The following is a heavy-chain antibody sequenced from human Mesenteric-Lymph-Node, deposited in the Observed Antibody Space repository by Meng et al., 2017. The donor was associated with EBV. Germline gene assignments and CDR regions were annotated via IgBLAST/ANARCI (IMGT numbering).Heavy chain of an antibody. Sequence: QVQLQQSSPGLVKPSQTLSLTCAISGDSVSSNRVAWNWIRQSPSRGLEWLGRTYYRSKWYNEYSVSVKSRITVNPDTSKNQFSLQLNSVTPDDTAVYYCARGKYSSFDYWDHGTLVTVAS. V-gene: IGHV6-1*01. CDR1: GDSVSSNRVA. J-gene: IGHJ4*01. CDR2: TYYRSKWYN. CDR3: ARGKYSSFDY. D-gene: IGHD2/OR15-2a*01.